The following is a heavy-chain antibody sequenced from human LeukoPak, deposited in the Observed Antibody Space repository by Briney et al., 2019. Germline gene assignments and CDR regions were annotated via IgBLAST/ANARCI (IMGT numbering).Heavy chain of an antibody. CDR2: IYSGGST. V-gene: IGHV3-66*02. J-gene: IGHJ3*02. Sequence: GGSLRLSCAASGFTVSSNYMSWVRQAPGKGLEWVSVIYSGGSTYYADSVKGRFTISRDNSKNTLYLQMNSLRAEDTAVYYCARVSLTVHAFDIWGQGTMVTVSS. D-gene: IGHD3-3*02. CDR1: GFTVSSNY. CDR3: ARVSLTVHAFDI.